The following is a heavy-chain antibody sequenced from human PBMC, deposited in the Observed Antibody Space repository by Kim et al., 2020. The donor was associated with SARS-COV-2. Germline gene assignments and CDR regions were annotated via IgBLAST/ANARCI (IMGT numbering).Heavy chain of an antibody. V-gene: IGHV4-34*01. CDR3: ARGRATVHLITMVRGVTRSFDY. Sequence: SETLSLTCAVYGGSFSGYYWSWIRQPPGKGLEWIGEINHSGSTNYNPSLKSRVTISVDTSKNQFSLKLSSVTAADTAVYYCARGRATVHLITMVRGVTRSFDYWGQGTLVTVSS. CDR2: INHSGST. CDR1: GGSFSGYY. J-gene: IGHJ4*02. D-gene: IGHD3-10*01.